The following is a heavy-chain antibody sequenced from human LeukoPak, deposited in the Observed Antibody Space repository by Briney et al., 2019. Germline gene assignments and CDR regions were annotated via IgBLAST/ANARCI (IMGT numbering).Heavy chain of an antibody. CDR3: ATGPNWYFDL. J-gene: IGHJ2*01. CDR1: GYTLTELF. V-gene: IGHV1-24*01. CDR2: FDPEDGET. Sequence: ASVKVSCKVSGYTLTELFMHWVRQPPGKGLEWMGGFDPEDGETIYAQKFQGRVTMTEDTSTDTAYMELSGLRSEDTAVYYCATGPNWYFDLWGRGTLVTVSS.